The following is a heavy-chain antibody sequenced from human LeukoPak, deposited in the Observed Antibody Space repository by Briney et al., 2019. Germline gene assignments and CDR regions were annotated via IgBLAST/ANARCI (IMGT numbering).Heavy chain of an antibody. J-gene: IGHJ4*02. CDR2: INPNSGDT. Sequence: ASVKVSCKASGYIFTGYYMHWVRQAPGQGLEWMGWINPNSGDTNYAQKFQGRVTMTRDTSISTAYMELSRLRSDDTAVYYCASPGGGNFLRGLGNWGQGTLVTVSS. CDR3: ASPGGGNFLRGLGN. V-gene: IGHV1-2*02. CDR1: GYIFTGYY. D-gene: IGHD4-23*01.